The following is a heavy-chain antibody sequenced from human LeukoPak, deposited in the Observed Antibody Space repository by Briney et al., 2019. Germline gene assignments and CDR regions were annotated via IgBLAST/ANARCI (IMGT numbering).Heavy chain of an antibody. CDR3: ARALGYAYFDY. V-gene: IGHV3-21*01. CDR1: GSIFGDYA. Sequence: GPLRLSCTTSGSIFGDYAMSWVRQAPGKGLEWVSSISSSSSYIYYADSVKGRFTISRDNSKNTLYLQMNSLRAEDTAVYYCARALGYAYFDYWGQGTLVTVSS. CDR2: ISSSSSYI. J-gene: IGHJ4*02. D-gene: IGHD5-12*01.